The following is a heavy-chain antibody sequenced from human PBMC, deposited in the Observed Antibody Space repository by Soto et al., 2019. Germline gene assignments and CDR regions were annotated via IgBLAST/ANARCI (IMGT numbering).Heavy chain of an antibody. D-gene: IGHD5-12*01. V-gene: IGHV1-69*01. CDR3: ARGKQATGGWFDP. CDR2: IIPIFGTA. J-gene: IGHJ5*02. CDR1: GGTFSSYA. Sequence: QVQLVQSGAEVKKPGSSVKVSCKASGGTFSSYAISWVRQAPGQGLEWMGGIIPIFGTANYAQKFQGRVTITADESTSTANMQLSSLRSEDTDVYYCARGKQATGGWFDPWGQGTLVTVSS.